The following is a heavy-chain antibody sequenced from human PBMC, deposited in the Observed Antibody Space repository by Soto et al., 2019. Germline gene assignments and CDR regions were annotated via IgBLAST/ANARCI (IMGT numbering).Heavy chain of an antibody. CDR2: IIPIFGTA. Sequence: SVKVSCKASGGTFSSYAISWVRQAPGQGLEWMGGIIPIFGTANYAQKFQGRVTITADKSTSTAYMELSSLRSEDTAVYYCARGSLAYDSSGYHRGYYFDYWGQGTLVTVPQ. CDR3: ARGSLAYDSSGYHRGYYFDY. D-gene: IGHD3-22*01. J-gene: IGHJ4*02. CDR1: GGTFSSYA. V-gene: IGHV1-69*06.